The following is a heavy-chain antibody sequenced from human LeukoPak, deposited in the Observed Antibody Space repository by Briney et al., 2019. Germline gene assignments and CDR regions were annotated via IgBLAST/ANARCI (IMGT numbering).Heavy chain of an antibody. J-gene: IGHJ4*02. Sequence: SETLSLTCTVSGGSISSSSYYWGWIRQPPGKGLEWIGSIYYSGSTYYNPSLKSRVTISVDTSKNQFSLKLSSVTAADTAVYYCAINKIAVAGRGGSNYFDYWGQGTLVTVSS. CDR2: IYYSGST. D-gene: IGHD6-19*01. V-gene: IGHV4-39*07. CDR3: AINKIAVAGRGGSNYFDY. CDR1: GGSISSSSYY.